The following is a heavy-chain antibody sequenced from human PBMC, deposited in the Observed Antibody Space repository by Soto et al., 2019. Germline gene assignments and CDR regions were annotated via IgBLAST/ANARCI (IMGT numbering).Heavy chain of an antibody. CDR2: IYYAGTT. D-gene: IGHD2-15*01. CDR1: VGTITNYY. Sequence: SETLSLTCSVSVGTITNYYWSWIRQPPGKGLEFIGYIYYAGTTTYNPSLKSRVTISVDMSKNQFSLKLSSVTAADTAVYYCARHDGICSGGSCYSEWFDPWGQGTLVTVSS. J-gene: IGHJ5*02. CDR3: ARHDGICSGGSCYSEWFDP. V-gene: IGHV4-59*08.